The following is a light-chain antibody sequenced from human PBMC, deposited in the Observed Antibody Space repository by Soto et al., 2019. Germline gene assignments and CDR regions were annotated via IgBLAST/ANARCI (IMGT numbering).Light chain of an antibody. V-gene: IGKV1-5*01. Sequence: DIQMTQSPSSLSASVGDRVTITCRASQSISRYLYWYQQKPGKAPKLLIYAASSLQSGVPSRFSGCGSGTEFTLTISSLQPDDFATYYCQQYNSYWTFGQGTKVDI. CDR1: QSISRY. CDR3: QQYNSYWT. CDR2: AAS. J-gene: IGKJ1*01.